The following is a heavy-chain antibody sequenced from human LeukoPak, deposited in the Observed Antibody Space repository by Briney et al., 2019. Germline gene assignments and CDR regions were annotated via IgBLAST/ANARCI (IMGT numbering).Heavy chain of an antibody. CDR1: GYTFTDYH. D-gene: IGHD1-14*01. V-gene: IGHV1-2*02. Sequence: ASVNVSCKASGYTFTDYHIHWVRQAPGQGPEWMGWIHPNIGGRNYAQKFEGRVTMSRDTSISTVYMELSSLRSDDTAMYYCARLTGGSETNWGQGTLVTVSA. CDR2: IHPNIGGR. CDR3: ARLTGGSETN. J-gene: IGHJ4*02.